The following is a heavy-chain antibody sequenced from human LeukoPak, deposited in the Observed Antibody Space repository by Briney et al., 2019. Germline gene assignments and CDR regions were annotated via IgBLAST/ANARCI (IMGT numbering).Heavy chain of an antibody. D-gene: IGHD2-2*01. J-gene: IGHJ4*02. CDR3: ATDQGEGTRLFDY. V-gene: IGHV1-24*01. CDR1: GYTLTELS. Sequence: ASVKVSCKVSGYTLTELSMHWVRQAPGKGLEWMGGFDPEDGETIYAQKFQGRVTMTEDTSTDTAYMELSSLRSEDTAVYYRATDQGEGTRLFDYWGQGTLVTVSS. CDR2: FDPEDGET.